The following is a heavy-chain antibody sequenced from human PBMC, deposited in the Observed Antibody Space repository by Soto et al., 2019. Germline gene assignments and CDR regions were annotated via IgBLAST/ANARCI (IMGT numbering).Heavy chain of an antibody. D-gene: IGHD4-4*01. CDR2: INPSGGST. V-gene: IGHV1-46*01. Sequence: ASVKVSCKASGYTFSTYYMHWVRQAPGQGYEWMGIINPSGGSTTYAQKFQGRVTMTRDTSTTTVYMELSSLKSEDTAVYYCARYDYNGYYFDYWGQGTLGTVS. CDR3: ARYDYNGYYFDY. J-gene: IGHJ4*02. CDR1: GYTFSTYY.